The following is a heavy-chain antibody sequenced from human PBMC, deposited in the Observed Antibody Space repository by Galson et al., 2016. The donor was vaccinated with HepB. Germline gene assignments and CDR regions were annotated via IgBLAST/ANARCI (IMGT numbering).Heavy chain of an antibody. J-gene: IGHJ6*02. CDR3: ARALPDYSSPSPRLHYSMDV. CDR1: AASISSSNY. D-gene: IGHD6-6*01. V-gene: IGHV4-4*02. Sequence: SETLSLTCAVSAASISSSNYCSWLRQPPGKGLEWIGEIHHSGSTNYKPSHQTRTTIQLNKSKNQFSLKLSSVTAPDTAVYYCARALPDYSSPSPRLHYSMDVWGLGTTVTVSS. CDR2: IHHSGST.